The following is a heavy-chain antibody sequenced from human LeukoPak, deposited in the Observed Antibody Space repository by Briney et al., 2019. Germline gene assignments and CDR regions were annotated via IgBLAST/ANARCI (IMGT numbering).Heavy chain of an antibody. V-gene: IGHV5-51*01. CDR1: GFSFTSYW. D-gene: IGHD3-3*01. CDR3: TRLGEYDCGSGGLHYSYYMDV. Sequence: GESLKISCKGSGFSFTSYWIGWARQMPGKGLEWMGIIYPGDSDTRYSPSFQGQVTISADKSISTDYLQWSSLKASDTARYYYTRLGEYDCGSGGLHYSYYMDVWGKGTPVTVSS. J-gene: IGHJ6*03. CDR2: IYPGDSDT.